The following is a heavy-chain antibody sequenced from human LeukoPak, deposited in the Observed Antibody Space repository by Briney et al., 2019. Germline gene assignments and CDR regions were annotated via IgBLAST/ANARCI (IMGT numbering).Heavy chain of an antibody. D-gene: IGHD6-19*01. CDR2: IKSKTDGGTT. Sequence: PGGSLRLSCAASGFTFSNAWMSWVRQAPGKGLEWVGRIKSKTDGGTTDYAAPVKGRFTISRDDSKNTLYLQMNSLKTEDTAVYYCTTAGYSSGWPPNYWGQGTLVTVSS. CDR3: TTAGYSSGWPPNY. J-gene: IGHJ4*02. V-gene: IGHV3-15*01. CDR1: GFTFSNAW.